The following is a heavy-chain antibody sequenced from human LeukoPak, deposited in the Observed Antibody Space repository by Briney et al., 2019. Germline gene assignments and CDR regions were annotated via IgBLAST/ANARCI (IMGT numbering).Heavy chain of an antibody. CDR1: GFTFSSYA. CDR2: ISGSGGSR. Sequence: GGSLRLSCAASGFTFSSYAMSWVRQAPGKGLEWVSAISGSGGSRYYADSVKGRFTISRDNSKNTLYLQMNSLRAEDAAVYYCAKERDSRGYFDYWGQGTLVTVSS. CDR3: AKERDSRGYFDY. J-gene: IGHJ4*02. D-gene: IGHD3-22*01. V-gene: IGHV3-23*01.